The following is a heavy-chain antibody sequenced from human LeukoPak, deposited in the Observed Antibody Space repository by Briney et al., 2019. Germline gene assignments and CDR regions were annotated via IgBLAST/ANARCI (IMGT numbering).Heavy chain of an antibody. CDR1: GFTFSSYG. V-gene: IGHV3-33*01. Sequence: GGSLRLSCAASGFTFSSYGMHWVRQAPGKGLEWVAVILSDGSKEFYTDSVKGRFTISRDNAKKSVHLQMNSLRVEDTAVYFCARYSGDYGWFDPWGQGTLVTVSS. CDR2: ILSDGSKE. J-gene: IGHJ5*02. CDR3: ARYSGDYGWFDP. D-gene: IGHD1-26*01.